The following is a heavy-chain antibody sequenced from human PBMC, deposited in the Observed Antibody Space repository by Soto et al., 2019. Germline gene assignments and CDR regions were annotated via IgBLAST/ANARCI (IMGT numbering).Heavy chain of an antibody. CDR1: GYSFTNNW. CDR2: IDPSDSNT. V-gene: IGHV5-10-1*01. J-gene: IGHJ6*02. CDR3: GRLTSYDFSRMDV. Sequence: GESLKISCKASGYSFTNNWISWVRQMPGKGLEWMGRIDPSDSNTNYSPTFRGHVTISVDQSISTAYLQWGSLEASDSAMYFCGRLTSYDFSRMDVWGQGTTVTVSS. D-gene: IGHD3-3*01.